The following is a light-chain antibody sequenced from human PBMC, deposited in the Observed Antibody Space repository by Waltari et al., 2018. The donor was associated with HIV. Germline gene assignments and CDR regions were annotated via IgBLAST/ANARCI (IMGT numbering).Light chain of an antibody. CDR1: HDISNY. V-gene: IGKV1-16*02. Sequence: DIQMTKSPSSLSASVGDRVNITCRASHDISNYLALFQQKPGEAPKSLIYAASTLQSGVPSKFRGSGSETYFTLTINSLQSEDSATYYCQQYKGYPLTFGQGTRLEIK. CDR2: AAS. CDR3: QQYKGYPLT. J-gene: IGKJ5*01.